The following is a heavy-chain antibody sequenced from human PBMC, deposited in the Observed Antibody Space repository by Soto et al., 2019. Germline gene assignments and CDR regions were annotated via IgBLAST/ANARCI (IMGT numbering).Heavy chain of an antibody. CDR2: MFHSGGT. CDR3: ATRPSYGPS. V-gene: IGHV4-4*02. D-gene: IGHD5-18*01. J-gene: IGHJ5*02. Sequence: QVQLQESGPGLVKPSGTLSLTCVVSGDSINDWWWSWVRQPPGKGLEWIGEMFHSGGTNYNPSLKSRVTISIDKSKNQLPLKLTSVTAADTAVYYCATRPSYGPSWGQGTLVTVSS. CDR1: GDSINDWW.